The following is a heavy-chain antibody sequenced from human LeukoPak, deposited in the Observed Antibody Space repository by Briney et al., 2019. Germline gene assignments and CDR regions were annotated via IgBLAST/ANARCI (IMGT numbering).Heavy chain of an antibody. V-gene: IGHV4-34*01. J-gene: IGHJ4*02. CDR3: ARGLSSPYYYTKVYFDY. CDR2: INHSGST. D-gene: IGHD3-22*01. CDR1: GGSFSGYY. Sequence: PSETLSLTCAVYGGSFSGYYWSWIRQPPGKGLEWIGEINHSGSTNYNPSLKSRVTISVDTSKNQFSLKLSSVTAADTAVYYCARGLSSPYYYTKVYFDYWGQGPLVPVPS.